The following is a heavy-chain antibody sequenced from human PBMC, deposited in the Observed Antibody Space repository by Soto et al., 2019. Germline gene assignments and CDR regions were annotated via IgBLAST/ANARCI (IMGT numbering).Heavy chain of an antibody. V-gene: IGHV3-15*07. CDR2: IKGKTDGETT. D-gene: IGHD3-3*01. CDR3: TTGYNFGQEVFDY. J-gene: IGHJ4*02. CDR1: GFTFNNAW. Sequence: GGSLRLSCAASGFTFNNAWMNWLRQAPGKGLEWVGRIKGKTDGETTDYAAPVKGRFNISRDDSKNTLYLQMNSLKTEDTAVYYCTTGYNFGQEVFDYWGRETWSPSPQ.